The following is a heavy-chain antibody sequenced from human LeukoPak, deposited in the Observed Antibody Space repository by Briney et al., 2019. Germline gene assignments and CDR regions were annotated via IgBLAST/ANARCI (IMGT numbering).Heavy chain of an antibody. D-gene: IGHD6-13*01. V-gene: IGHV4-59*01. J-gene: IGHJ5*02. CDR3: ARAYSSSWYGGVYNWFDP. CDR1: GGSISSYY. CDR2: IYYSGST. Sequence: PSGTLSLTCTVSGGSISSYYWSWIRQPPGKGLEWIGYIYYSGSTNYNPSLKSRVTISVDTSKNQFSLKLSSVTAADTAVYYCARAYSSSWYGGVYNWFDPWGQGTLVTVSS.